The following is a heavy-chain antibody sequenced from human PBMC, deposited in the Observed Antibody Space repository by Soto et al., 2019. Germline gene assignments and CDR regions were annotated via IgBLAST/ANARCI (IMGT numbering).Heavy chain of an antibody. D-gene: IGHD6-13*01. J-gene: IGHJ4*02. CDR2: ISATGTTT. Sequence: GWALRLSCAASEFSFSSYALNWVRQAPGEGLEWVSAISATGTTTYYADSVKGRFTISRDNSKRTLFLQMDSLSPEDTAVYYCATYSSPFDYWGQGTLVTGS. CDR3: ATYSSPFDY. V-gene: IGHV3-23*01. CDR1: EFSFSSYA.